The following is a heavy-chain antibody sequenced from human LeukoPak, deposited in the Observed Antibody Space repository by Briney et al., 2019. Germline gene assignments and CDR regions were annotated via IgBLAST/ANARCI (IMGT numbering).Heavy chain of an antibody. V-gene: IGHV4-38-2*02. D-gene: IGHD3-16*01. CDR1: GYSISSGYY. J-gene: IGHJ4*02. CDR2: IYHSGST. Sequence: PSETLSLTCTVSGYSISSGYYWGWIRQPPGKGLEWIGSIYHSGSTYFNPSLKSRVTISVDTSKNQFSLKLSSVTAADTAVYYCAIDHVKTEYYFDYWGQGTLVTVSS. CDR3: AIDHVKTEYYFDY.